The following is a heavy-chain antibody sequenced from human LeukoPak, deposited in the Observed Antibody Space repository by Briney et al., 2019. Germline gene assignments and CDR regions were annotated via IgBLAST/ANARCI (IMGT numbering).Heavy chain of an antibody. CDR3: AKGYYGSGSTAFDI. CDR1: GGSISSYY. CDR2: IYYSGST. Sequence: SETLSLTSTVSGGSISSYYWSWIRQPPGKGLEWIGYIYYSGSTNYNPSLKSRVTISVDTSKNQFSLKLSSVTAADTAVYYCAKGYYGSGSTAFDIWGQGTMVTVSS. V-gene: IGHV4-59*01. J-gene: IGHJ3*02. D-gene: IGHD3-10*01.